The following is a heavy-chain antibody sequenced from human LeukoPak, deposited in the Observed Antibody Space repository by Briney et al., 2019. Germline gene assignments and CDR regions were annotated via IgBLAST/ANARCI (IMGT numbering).Heavy chain of an antibody. CDR2: ISSSGSTI. D-gene: IGHD5/OR15-5a*01. V-gene: IGHV3-48*03. CDR3: ARDTWVYGPDAFDI. CDR1: GFTFSSYE. J-gene: IGHJ3*02. Sequence: KSGGSLRLSCAASGFTFSSYEMNWVRQAPGKGLEWVSYISSSGSTIYYADSVKGRFTISRDNAKNSLYLQMNSLRAEDTAVYYCARDTWVYGPDAFDIWGQGTMVTVSS.